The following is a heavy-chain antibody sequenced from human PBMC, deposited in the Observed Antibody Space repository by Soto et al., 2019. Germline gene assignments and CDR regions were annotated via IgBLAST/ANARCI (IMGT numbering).Heavy chain of an antibody. Sequence: SGGSLRLSCEASGFTFSSYWMHWVRQVPGKGLTWVSRISGSGSTTNYADSVKGRFTISRDNSKNTLYLQMNSLRAEDTAVYYCANPGTAAGYYYFDYWGQGTLVTVPQ. CDR2: ISGSGSTT. CDR3: ANPGTAAGYYYFDY. J-gene: IGHJ4*02. CDR1: GFTFSSYW. V-gene: IGHV3-74*01. D-gene: IGHD6-13*01.